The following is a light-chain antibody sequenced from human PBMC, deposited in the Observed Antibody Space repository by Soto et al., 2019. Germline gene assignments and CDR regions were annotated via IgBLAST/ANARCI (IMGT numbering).Light chain of an antibody. CDR3: QQYHTWPIT. Sequence: IVLTQSPGTLSLSPVERATLSCRASQSVSSSYLAWYQQKPGQAPRLLIYGASSRATGIPARFSGSGSGTDFTLTISSLEPEDFAVYYCQQYHTWPITFGGGTKVDIK. CDR2: GAS. CDR1: QSVSSSY. J-gene: IGKJ4*01. V-gene: IGKV3-20*01.